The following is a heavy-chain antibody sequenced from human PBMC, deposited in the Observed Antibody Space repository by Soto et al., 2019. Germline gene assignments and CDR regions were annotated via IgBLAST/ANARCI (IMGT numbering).Heavy chain of an antibody. V-gene: IGHV1-2*04. Sequence: ASVKVSCKASGYTFTGYYMHWVRQAPGQGLEWMGWINPNRGGTNYAQKFQGWVTMTRDTSISTAYMELSRLRSDDTAVYYCARDFVAAGYYYYGMDVWGQGTTVTVSS. D-gene: IGHD6-13*01. CDR2: INPNRGGT. CDR3: ARDFVAAGYYYYGMDV. J-gene: IGHJ6*02. CDR1: GYTFTGYY.